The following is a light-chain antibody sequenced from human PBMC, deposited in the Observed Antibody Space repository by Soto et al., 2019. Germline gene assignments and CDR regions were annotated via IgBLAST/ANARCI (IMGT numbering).Light chain of an antibody. J-gene: IGLJ2*01. CDR1: SSNIGSTT. CDR2: RNN. Sequence: QPVLTQPPSASGTPGQRVTISCSGSSSNIGSTTVNWYQQLPGTAPKLLIYRNNQRPSGVPDRFSGSKSGTSASLAISGLQSEDEAHYYCATWDDSLNDVLFGGGTQLTVL. V-gene: IGLV1-44*01. CDR3: ATWDDSLNDVL.